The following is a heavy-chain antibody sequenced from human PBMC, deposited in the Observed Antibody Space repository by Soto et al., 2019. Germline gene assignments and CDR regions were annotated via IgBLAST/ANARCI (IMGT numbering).Heavy chain of an antibody. Sequence: EVQLVESGGGLVKPGGSLRLSCAASGFTFSSYSMNWVRQAPGKWLEWVSSISSSSSYIYYADSVQGRFTISRDNAKNSLYLQMNSLRAEDTAVYYCASGSYYYYWGQGTLVTVSS. D-gene: IGHD1-26*01. CDR1: GFTFSSYS. J-gene: IGHJ4*02. V-gene: IGHV3-21*01. CDR3: ASGSYYYY. CDR2: ISSSSSYI.